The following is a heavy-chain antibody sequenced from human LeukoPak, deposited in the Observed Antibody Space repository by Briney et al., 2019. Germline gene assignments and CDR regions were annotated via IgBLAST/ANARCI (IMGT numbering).Heavy chain of an antibody. CDR3: ANTDYGIPY. CDR1: GFTFSNYA. V-gene: IGHV3-23*01. J-gene: IGHJ4*02. Sequence: QPGQSLRLSCAASGFTFSNYAMKWVRQAPGKGLEWVSAITGNSDGTYYADSVKGRFTISRDNSKNTLFLQMNSLRAEDTAVYYCANTDYGIPYWGQGTLVTVSS. CDR2: ITGNSDGT. D-gene: IGHD4-17*01.